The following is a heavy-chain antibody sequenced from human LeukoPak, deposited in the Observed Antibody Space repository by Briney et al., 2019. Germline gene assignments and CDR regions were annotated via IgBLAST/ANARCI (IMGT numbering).Heavy chain of an antibody. J-gene: IGHJ4*02. D-gene: IGHD3-10*01. Sequence: GGSLRLSCAASGFTFSSYGMHWVRQAPGKGLEWVAFIRYDGSNKYYADSVKGRFTISRDNSKNTLYLQMNSLRAEDTAVYYCAKEESGGDTSGYFDYWGQGPLVTVSS. CDR3: AKEESGGDTSGYFDY. CDR2: IRYDGSNK. CDR1: GFTFSSYG. V-gene: IGHV3-30*02.